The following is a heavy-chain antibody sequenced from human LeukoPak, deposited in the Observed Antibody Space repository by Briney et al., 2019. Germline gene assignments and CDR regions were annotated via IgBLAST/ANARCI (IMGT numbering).Heavy chain of an antibody. D-gene: IGHD3-22*01. Sequence: SGGSLRLSCAASGFSFPSYAMSWVRQAPRRGLEWVSLITAGGVITHYTDSVKGRFTISRDNSKNTLYLQMNSVRAEDTAVYYCAKGKINHDSAVEIWGQGTTVTVSS. V-gene: IGHV3-23*01. CDR2: ITAGGVIT. CDR1: GFSFPSYA. J-gene: IGHJ3*02. CDR3: AKGKINHDSAVEI.